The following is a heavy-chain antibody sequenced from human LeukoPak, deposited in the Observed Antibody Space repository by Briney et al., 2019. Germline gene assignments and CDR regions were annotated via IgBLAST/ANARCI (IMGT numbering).Heavy chain of an antibody. J-gene: IGHJ4*02. Sequence: SETLSLTCTVSGVSVSSGSYYWSWIRQPPGKGLEWIGYIYYSGSTNYNPSLKSRVTISVDTSKNQFSLKLSSVTAADTAVYYCARVDGYTILDYWGQRTLVTVSS. D-gene: IGHD5-24*01. CDR1: GVSVSSGSYY. V-gene: IGHV4-61*01. CDR2: IYYSGST. CDR3: ARVDGYTILDY.